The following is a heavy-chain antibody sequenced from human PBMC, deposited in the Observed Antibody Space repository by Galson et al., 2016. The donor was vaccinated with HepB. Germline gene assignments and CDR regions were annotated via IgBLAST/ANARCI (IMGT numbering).Heavy chain of an antibody. J-gene: IGHJ4*02. CDR2: ISRSSSYI. CDR3: AREGRGAYYNPIDS. CDR1: GFTFSDYY. V-gene: IGHV3-11*06. Sequence: SLRLSCAASGFTFSDYYMSWIRQAPGKGLEWISYISRSSSYIIYADSVKGRFTISRDDAKNSLYLQMNSLRAEDTAVYYCAREGRGAYYNPIDSWGQGTLVTVSS. D-gene: IGHD3-22*01.